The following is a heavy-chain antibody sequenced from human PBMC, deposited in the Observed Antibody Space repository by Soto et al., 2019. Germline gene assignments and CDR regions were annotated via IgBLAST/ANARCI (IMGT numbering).Heavy chain of an antibody. CDR2: ISAYTGNT. CDR1: GYTFTSYG. Sequence: QVQLVQSGAEVKKPGASLKVSCKASGYTFTSYGISCVRQAPGQWLGWMGWISAYTGNTNYAQKLQGRVTMTTDTSTSTAYMELRSLRSDDTAVYYCARDRSFPLGGSSSSLGYYGMDVWGQGTTVTVSS. D-gene: IGHD6-6*01. V-gene: IGHV1-18*04. J-gene: IGHJ6*02. CDR3: ARDRSFPLGGSSSSLGYYGMDV.